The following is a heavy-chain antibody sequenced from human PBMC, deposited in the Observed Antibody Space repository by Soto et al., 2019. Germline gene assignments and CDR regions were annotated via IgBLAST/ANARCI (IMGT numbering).Heavy chain of an antibody. J-gene: IGHJ6*02. CDR3: ASSIAALEYYGMDV. Sequence: SQTLSLTCAISGDSVTSNSAAWNWIRQSPSRGLEWLGRTYYRSKWYNDYAVSVKSRITINPDTSKNQFSLQLNSVTPEDTAVYYCASSIAALEYYGMDVWGQGTTVTVSS. CDR2: TYYRSKWYN. CDR1: GDSVTSNSAA. V-gene: IGHV6-1*01. D-gene: IGHD6-6*01.